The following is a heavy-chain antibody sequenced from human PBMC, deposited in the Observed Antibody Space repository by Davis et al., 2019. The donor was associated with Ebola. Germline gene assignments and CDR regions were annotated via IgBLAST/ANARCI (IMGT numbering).Heavy chain of an antibody. V-gene: IGHV3-74*01. CDR1: GFTFSSYW. Sequence: PGGSLRLSCAASGFTFSSYWMHWVRQAPGKGLVWVSRIHGDGTSTSYADSVKGRFTISRDNSKNTLYLQMNSLRAEDTAVYYCAREVAQWLAYYFDYWGQGTLVTVSS. D-gene: IGHD6-19*01. CDR3: AREVAQWLAYYFDY. J-gene: IGHJ4*02. CDR2: IHGDGTST.